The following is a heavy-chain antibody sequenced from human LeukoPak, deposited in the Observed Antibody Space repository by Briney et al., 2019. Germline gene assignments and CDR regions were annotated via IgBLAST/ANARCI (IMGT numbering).Heavy chain of an antibody. J-gene: IGHJ4*02. CDR2: INHSGST. CDR3: ARGLSRYNWNYDY. D-gene: IGHD1-7*01. CDR1: GGSFSGYY. Sequence: PSETLSLTCAVYGGSFSGYYWSWIRQPPGKGLEWIGEINHSGSTNYNPSLKSRVTISVDTSKNQFSLKLSSVTAADTAVYYCARGLSRYNWNYDYWGKGTLATVSS. V-gene: IGHV4-34*01.